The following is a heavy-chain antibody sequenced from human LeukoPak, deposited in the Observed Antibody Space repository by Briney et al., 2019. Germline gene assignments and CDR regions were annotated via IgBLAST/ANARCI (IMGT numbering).Heavy chain of an antibody. Sequence: PSETLSLTCTVSGGSISSGGYYWSWIRQHPGQGLEWIGYIYDSGSTYYNPSLKIRVTISVDTSKNQFSLKLSSVTATDTAVYYCARASAPNWNYRWFDPWGQGTLVTVSS. D-gene: IGHD1-7*01. V-gene: IGHV4-31*03. CDR1: GGSISSGGYY. CDR3: ARASAPNWNYRWFDP. J-gene: IGHJ5*02. CDR2: IYDSGST.